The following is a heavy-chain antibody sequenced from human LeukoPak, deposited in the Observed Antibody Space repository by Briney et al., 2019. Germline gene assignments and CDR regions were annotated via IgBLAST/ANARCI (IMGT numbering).Heavy chain of an antibody. Sequence: GGSLRPSCAASGFTFSSYAMSWVRQAPGKGLEWVSAISGSGGSTYYADSVKGRFTIPRDNSKNTLYLQMNSLRAEDTAVYYCAKGVGGARTYYMDVWGKGTTVTVSS. CDR3: AKGVGGARTYYMDV. V-gene: IGHV3-23*01. D-gene: IGHD2-21*01. CDR1: GFTFSSYA. CDR2: ISGSGGST. J-gene: IGHJ6*03.